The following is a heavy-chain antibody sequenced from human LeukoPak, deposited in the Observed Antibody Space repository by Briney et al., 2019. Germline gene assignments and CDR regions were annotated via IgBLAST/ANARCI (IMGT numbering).Heavy chain of an antibody. Sequence: GGSLRLSCAASGFTFSSYGMYWVRQAPGKGLEWVAVISYDGSNKYYADSVKGRFTISRDNSKNTLYLQMNSLRAEDTAVYYCAKDLVLSRQLWLGYAFDIWGQGTMVTVSS. J-gene: IGHJ3*02. CDR3: AKDLVLSRQLWLGYAFDI. D-gene: IGHD5-18*01. V-gene: IGHV3-30*18. CDR2: ISYDGSNK. CDR1: GFTFSSYG.